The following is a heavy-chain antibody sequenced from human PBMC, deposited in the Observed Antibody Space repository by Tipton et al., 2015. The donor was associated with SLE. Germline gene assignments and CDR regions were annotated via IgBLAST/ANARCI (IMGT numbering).Heavy chain of an antibody. CDR1: GGSIRSHY. Sequence: GLVKPSETLSLTCTVSGGSIRSHYWSWIRQPPGKGLEWIGYMYHSGSTKYNPSLKSRVTISLDTSKNQFSLKLSSVTAADTAVYYCARVVYSGAFDIWGQGTIVTVSS. CDR3: ARVVYSGAFDI. J-gene: IGHJ3*02. V-gene: IGHV4-59*11. CDR2: MYHSGST. D-gene: IGHD2-15*01.